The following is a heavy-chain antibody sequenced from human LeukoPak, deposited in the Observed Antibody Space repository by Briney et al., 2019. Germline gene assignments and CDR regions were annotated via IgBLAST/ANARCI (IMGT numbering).Heavy chain of an antibody. V-gene: IGHV3-7*01. CDR3: TRGYYYGSGTYAWGY. CDR1: GLTFSTYW. Sequence: GGSLRLSCAASGLTFSTYWMSWVRQAPGKGLEWVANIKKDGSEKYYVDSVKGRFTISRDNAKNSLYLQMNSLRAEDTAIYYCTRGYYYGSGTYAWGYWGQGTLVTVSS. D-gene: IGHD3-10*01. J-gene: IGHJ4*02. CDR2: IKKDGSEK.